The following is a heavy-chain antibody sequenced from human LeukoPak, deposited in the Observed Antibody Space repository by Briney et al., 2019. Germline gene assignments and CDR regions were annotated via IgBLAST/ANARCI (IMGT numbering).Heavy chain of an antibody. CDR3: AGDLMVRGVIDY. Sequence: SETLSLTCAVSGYSISSGYYWGWIRQPPGKGLEWIGSIYHSGSTYYNPSLKSRVTISVDTSKNQFSLKLSSVTAADTAVYYCAGDLMVRGVIDYWGQGTLVTVSS. D-gene: IGHD3-10*01. J-gene: IGHJ4*02. V-gene: IGHV4-38-2*02. CDR1: GYSISSGYY. CDR2: IYHSGST.